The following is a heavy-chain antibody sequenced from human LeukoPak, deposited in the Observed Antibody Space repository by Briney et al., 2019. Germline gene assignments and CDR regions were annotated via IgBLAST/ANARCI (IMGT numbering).Heavy chain of an antibody. CDR1: GFSFTNYA. CDR2: IKQDGSEK. V-gene: IGHV3-7*01. CDR3: ARALQTMLV. J-gene: IGHJ6*02. D-gene: IGHD2-2*01. Sequence: GGSLRLSCAASGFSFTNYAMSWVRQAPARGPEWVANIKQDGSEKYYVDSVKGRFTISRDNAKNSLYLQMKSLSSEEPGVYYFARALQTMLVWGQGPTVTVSS.